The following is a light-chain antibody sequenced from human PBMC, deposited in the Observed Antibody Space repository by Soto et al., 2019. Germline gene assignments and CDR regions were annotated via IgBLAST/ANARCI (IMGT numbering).Light chain of an antibody. J-gene: IGKJ5*01. Sequence: EIVLTQSPATLSLSPGERATLSCRASQSVSSYLAWYQQKPGQSPRLVIYDASNRATGIPARFSGSGSGRDFTLILCRRETEDIALSHCQQRSHWHIPFGQGTRLVIK. V-gene: IGKV3-11*02. CDR3: QQRSHWHIP. CDR1: QSVSSY. CDR2: DAS.